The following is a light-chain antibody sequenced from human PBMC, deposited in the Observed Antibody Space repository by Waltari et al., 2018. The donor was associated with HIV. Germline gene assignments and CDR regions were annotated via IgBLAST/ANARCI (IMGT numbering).Light chain of an antibody. V-gene: IGLV2-11*01. Sequence: QSALTQPRSVSGSPGQSVTISCTGTASDIGYFDYVSWYQQYPGKAPKVKIYEVFQRPSVVPDRFTASKSGITASLTISGLQDEDEADYYCCSYAGTYTYVFGSGTTVTVL. CDR2: EVF. J-gene: IGLJ1*01. CDR1: ASDIGYFDY. CDR3: CSYAGTYTYV.